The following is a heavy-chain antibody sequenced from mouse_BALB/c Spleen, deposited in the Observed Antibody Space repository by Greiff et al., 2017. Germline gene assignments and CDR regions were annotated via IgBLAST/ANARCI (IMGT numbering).Heavy chain of an antibody. V-gene: IGHV1S56*01. D-gene: IGHD1-1*01. Sequence: VQLQQSGPELVKPGASVRISCKASGYTFTSYYIHWVKQRPGQGLEWIGWIYPGNVNTKYNEKFKGKATLTADKSSSTAYMQLSSLTSEDSAVYFCASGRGYAMDYWGQGTSVTVSS. CDR3: ASGRGYAMDY. CDR2: IYPGNVNT. J-gene: IGHJ4*01. CDR1: GYTFTSYY.